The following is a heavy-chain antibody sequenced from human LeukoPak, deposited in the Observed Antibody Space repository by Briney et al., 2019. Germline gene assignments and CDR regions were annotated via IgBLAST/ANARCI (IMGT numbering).Heavy chain of an antibody. D-gene: IGHD4-17*01. Sequence: PGGSLRLSCAASGFTFSSYAMSWVRQAPGKGLEWVSAISGSGGSTYYADSVKGRFTISRDNSKNTLYLQMNSLRAEDTAVYYCATQEGGYGDYVPVAFDIWGQGTMVTVSS. CDR1: GFTFSSYA. V-gene: IGHV3-23*01. J-gene: IGHJ3*02. CDR3: ATQEGGYGDYVPVAFDI. CDR2: ISGSGGST.